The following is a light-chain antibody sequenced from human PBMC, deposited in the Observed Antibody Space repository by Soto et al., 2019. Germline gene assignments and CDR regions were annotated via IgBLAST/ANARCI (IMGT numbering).Light chain of an antibody. Sequence: QSVLTQPASVSGSPGQSSTISCTGTGSDVGGYNYVSWYQQHPGKAPKVMIYDVSNRPSGVSNRFSGSKSGNTASLTISGPQAEDEADYYCSSYTSASTPLVFGGGTKLTVL. V-gene: IGLV2-14*01. CDR3: SSYTSASTPLV. CDR2: DVS. CDR1: GSDVGGYNY. J-gene: IGLJ2*01.